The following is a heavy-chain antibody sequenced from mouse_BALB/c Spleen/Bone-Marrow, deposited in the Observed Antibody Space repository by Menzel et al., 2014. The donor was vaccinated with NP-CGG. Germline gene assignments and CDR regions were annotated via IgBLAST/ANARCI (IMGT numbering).Heavy chain of an antibody. V-gene: IGHV1-18*01. CDR1: GYSFTGYT. D-gene: IGHD1-1*01. CDR3: ASYYGSTWFLDV. J-gene: IGHJ1*01. Sequence: EVQLNKSGPELVKPEASMHISCKASGYSFTGYTMNWVKQSHGKNLEWIGLINPYNGGTTYNQYFEGKATLTVDRSSSTAYMELLSLTSEDSAVYYCASYYGSTWFLDVWGAARSVTVSS. CDR2: INPYNGGT.